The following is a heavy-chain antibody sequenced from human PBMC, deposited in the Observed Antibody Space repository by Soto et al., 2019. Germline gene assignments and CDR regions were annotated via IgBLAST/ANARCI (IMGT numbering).Heavy chain of an antibody. D-gene: IGHD2-2*01. CDR2: IWYDGSNR. Sequence: PGGSLRLSCAASGFTFNNYGMHWVRQAPGKGLEWVALIWYDGSNREYADSVKGRFTISRDNSKNTLYLQMSSLRVEDTAVYYCAKSSRQYASAIQAFFDPWGLGTLVTVSS. V-gene: IGHV3-33*06. CDR3: AKSSRQYASAIQAFFDP. CDR1: GFTFNNYG. J-gene: IGHJ5*02.